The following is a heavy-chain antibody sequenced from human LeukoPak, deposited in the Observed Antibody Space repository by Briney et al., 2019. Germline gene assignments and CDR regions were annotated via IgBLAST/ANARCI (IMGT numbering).Heavy chain of an antibody. CDR3: ANVNLWFGELYDY. V-gene: IGHV3-53*01. Sequence: GGSLRLSCAASGFIVSGHYMNWVRQAPGKGLEWVSLIDTGGRTYYADSVKGRFTISRDNSKNTLYLQMNSLRAEDTAVYYCANVNLWFGELYDYWGQGTLVTVSS. CDR1: GFIVSGHY. CDR2: IDTGGRT. J-gene: IGHJ4*02. D-gene: IGHD3-10*01.